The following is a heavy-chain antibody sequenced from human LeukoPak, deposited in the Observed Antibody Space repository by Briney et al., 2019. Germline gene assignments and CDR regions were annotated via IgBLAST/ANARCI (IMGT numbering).Heavy chain of an antibody. D-gene: IGHD6-13*01. CDR3: ASYLEGIFDY. J-gene: IGHJ4*02. CDR1: GGSISSSSYY. Sequence: PSGTLSLTCTVSGGSISSSSYYWGWIRQPPGKGLEWIGYIYYSGSTYYNPSLKSRVTISVDTFKNQFSLKLSSVTAADTAVYYCASYLEGIFDYWGQGTLVTVSS. V-gene: IGHV4-30-4*08. CDR2: IYYSGST.